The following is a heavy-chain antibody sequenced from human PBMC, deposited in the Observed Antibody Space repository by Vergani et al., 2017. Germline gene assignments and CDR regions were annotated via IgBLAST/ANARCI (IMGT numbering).Heavy chain of an antibody. D-gene: IGHD6-19*01. CDR1: GGTFSSYA. CDR2: IIPIFGTA. CDR3: AKPYSSGWDCGSKNAFDI. Sequence: QVQLVQSGAEVKKPGSSVKVSCKASGGTFSSYAISWVRQAPGQGLEWMGGIIPIFGTANYAQKFQGRVTITGDESTSTAYMELSSLRSEDTAVYCGAKPYSSGWDCGSKNAFDIWGQGTMVIVSS. V-gene: IGHV1-69*01. J-gene: IGHJ3*02.